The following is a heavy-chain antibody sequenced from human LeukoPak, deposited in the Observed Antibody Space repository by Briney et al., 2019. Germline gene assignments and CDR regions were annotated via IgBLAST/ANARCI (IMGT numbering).Heavy chain of an antibody. Sequence: PGGSLRLSCAASGFTFSSYAMSWVRQAPGKGLEWVSSINSSGGSTHYAGSVKGRFTISRDNSKNTLYVQMNSLRAEDTAVYYCAKPHFDILTGYYSLGAFDYWGQGTMVTVSS. V-gene: IGHV3-23*01. J-gene: IGHJ3*01. CDR1: GFTFSSYA. D-gene: IGHD3-9*01. CDR2: INSSGGST. CDR3: AKPHFDILTGYYSLGAFDY.